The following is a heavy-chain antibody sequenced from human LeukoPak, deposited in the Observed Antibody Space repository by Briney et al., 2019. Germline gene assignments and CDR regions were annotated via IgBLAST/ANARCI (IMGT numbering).Heavy chain of an antibody. CDR1: GFTFSLYN. Sequence: GGSLRLSCAASGFTFSLYNMNWVRQAPGKGLEWVSYIKNSGSTIYYADSVKGRFTISRDNAKNSLYLQMNSLRAEDTAVYYCARDAPQWELPHYFDYWGQGTLVTVSS. D-gene: IGHD1-26*01. J-gene: IGHJ4*02. CDR2: IKNSGSTI. V-gene: IGHV3-48*01. CDR3: ARDAPQWELPHYFDY.